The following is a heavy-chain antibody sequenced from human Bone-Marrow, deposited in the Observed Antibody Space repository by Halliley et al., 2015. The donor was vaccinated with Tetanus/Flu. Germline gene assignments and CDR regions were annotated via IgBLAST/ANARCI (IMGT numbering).Heavy chain of an antibody. J-gene: IGHJ6*02. Sequence: IYTGGPIYYADSVKGRFIISRDISKNTLSLQMNSLTVEDTAVYYCAGGHGGVGFGYTGMDVWGQGTTVTVSS. CDR2: IYTGGPI. V-gene: IGHV3-66*01. D-gene: IGHD1-1*01. CDR3: AGGHGGVGFGYTGMDV.